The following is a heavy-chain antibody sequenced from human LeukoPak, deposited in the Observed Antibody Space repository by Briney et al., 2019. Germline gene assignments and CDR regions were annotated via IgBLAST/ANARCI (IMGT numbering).Heavy chain of an antibody. V-gene: IGHV1-69*05. D-gene: IGHD6-19*01. CDR1: GGTFSNYA. CDR3: ARGILSSGWFDY. J-gene: IGHJ4*02. CDR2: IIAIFGTT. Sequence: SVKVSCKASGGTFSNYAISWVRQAPGQGLEWMGRIIAIFGTTNYAQKFQGRVTITTDESTSTAYMELRSLRAYDTAVYDCARGILSSGWFDYWDQGTLVTVSS.